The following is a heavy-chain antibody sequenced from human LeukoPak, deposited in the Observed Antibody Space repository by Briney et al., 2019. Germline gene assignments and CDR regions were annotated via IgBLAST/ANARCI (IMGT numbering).Heavy chain of an antibody. V-gene: IGHV4-31*03. CDR2: VFYSGST. CDR3: ARSRDSSSWTDNPFDY. J-gene: IGHJ4*02. Sequence: SETLSLTCTVSGGSISSGGYYWSWIRQHPGKGLEWIGYVFYSGSTYYNPSLKSRVTISVDTSKNQFSLKLSSVTAADTAVYCCARSRDSSSWTDNPFDYWGQGTLVTFSS. D-gene: IGHD6-13*01. CDR1: GGSISSGGYY.